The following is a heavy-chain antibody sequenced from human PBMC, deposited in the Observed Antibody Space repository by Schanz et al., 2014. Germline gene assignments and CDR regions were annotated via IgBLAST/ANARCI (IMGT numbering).Heavy chain of an antibody. J-gene: IGHJ5*01. CDR2: ISSSSSTR. V-gene: IGHV3-11*04. CDR3: AKQHIVRGVIYLNWFDS. D-gene: IGHD3-10*01. Sequence: QVQLVESGGGLVKPGGSLRLSCAASGFTFSDYYMSWIRQAPGKGLEWVSYISSSSSTRYYADSVKGRFTMSRDNAKNSVFLQMNSLRAEDTAVYYCAKQHIVRGVIYLNWFDSWGQGTLVTVSS. CDR1: GFTFSDYY.